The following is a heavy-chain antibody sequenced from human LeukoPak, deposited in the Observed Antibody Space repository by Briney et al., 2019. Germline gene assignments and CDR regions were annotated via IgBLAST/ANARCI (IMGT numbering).Heavy chain of an antibody. V-gene: IGHV6-1*01. D-gene: IGHD6-19*01. CDR3: AREEYAAGINWFDP. J-gene: IGHJ5*02. Sequence: SQTLSLTCAISGDSVSSNSAAWNWITQSPSRGLVWQGRTYYRSKWYNDYAVSVKSRITINPDTSKNQFSLQLNSVTPEDTAVYYCAREEYAAGINWFDPWGQGTLVTVSS. CDR2: TYYRSKWYN. CDR1: GDSVSSNSAA.